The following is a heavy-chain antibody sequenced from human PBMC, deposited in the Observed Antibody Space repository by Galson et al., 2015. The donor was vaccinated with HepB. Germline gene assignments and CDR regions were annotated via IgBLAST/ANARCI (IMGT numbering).Heavy chain of an antibody. V-gene: IGHV2-5*02. Sequence: PALVKPTQTLTLTCTFSGFSLTTSGVGVGWIRQPPGEALEWLAPIYWDDDSRFSPSLRSRLTITGDTSKNQVVLTMTNMDPLDTATYYCARLDPDHGDYYFDYWGQGTLVTVSS. CDR3: ARLDPDHGDYYFDY. CDR1: GFSLTTSGVG. D-gene: IGHD4-17*01. J-gene: IGHJ4*02. CDR2: IYWDDDS.